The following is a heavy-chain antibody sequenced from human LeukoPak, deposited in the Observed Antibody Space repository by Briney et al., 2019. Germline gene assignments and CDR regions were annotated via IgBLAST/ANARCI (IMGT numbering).Heavy chain of an antibody. V-gene: IGHV3-23*01. CDR3: AKDSEDDSSGYYRSFDY. J-gene: IGHJ4*02. CDR1: GFTFSSYA. D-gene: IGHD3-22*01. Sequence: PGGSLRLSCAASGFTFSSYAMSWVRQAPGKGLEWVSAISGSGGSTYYADSVKGRFTISRDNAKNSLYLQVNSLRAEDTAVYYCAKDSEDDSSGYYRSFDYWGQGTLVTVSS. CDR2: ISGSGGST.